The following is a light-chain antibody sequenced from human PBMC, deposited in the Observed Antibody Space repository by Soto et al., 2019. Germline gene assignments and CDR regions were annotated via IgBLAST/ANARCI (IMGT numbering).Light chain of an antibody. CDR2: GAS. CDR1: QSVSSSY. Sequence: EIVFTQSPGTLSLTPGERATLSCRATQSVSSSYLAWYQQTPGQPPTLLIYGASSRATGIPDRFSGSGSGTEFTLAISSLQPDDFATYYCQRYNRYSDAFGQGTKVDI. CDR3: QRYNRYSDA. V-gene: IGKV3-20*01. J-gene: IGKJ1*01.